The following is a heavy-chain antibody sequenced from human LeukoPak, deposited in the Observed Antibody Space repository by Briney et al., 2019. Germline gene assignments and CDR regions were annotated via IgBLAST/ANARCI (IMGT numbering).Heavy chain of an antibody. CDR3: ARPGIAVAGYFDY. J-gene: IGHJ4*02. CDR2: IYYSGST. CDR1: GGSISSSSYY. V-gene: IGHV4-39*01. Sequence: SETLSLTCTVSGGSISSSSYYWGWIRQPPGKGLEWIGSIYYSGSTYYNPSLKSRVTISVDMPKNQFSLKLSSVTAADTAVYYCARPGIAVAGYFDYWGQGTLVTVSS. D-gene: IGHD6-19*01.